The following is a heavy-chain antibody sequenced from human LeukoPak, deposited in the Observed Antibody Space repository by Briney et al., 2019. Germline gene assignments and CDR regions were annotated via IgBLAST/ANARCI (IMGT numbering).Heavy chain of an antibody. V-gene: IGHV3-30*01. CDR3: ANPRITMVRGDGY. CDR1: GFTFSSYA. D-gene: IGHD3-10*01. CDR2: ISYDGSNK. Sequence: PGGSLRLYCAASGFTFSSYAMHWVRQAPGKGLEWVAVISYDGSNKYYADSVKGRFTISRDNSKNTLYLQMNSLRAEDTAVYYCANPRITMVRGDGYWGQGTLVTVSS. J-gene: IGHJ4*02.